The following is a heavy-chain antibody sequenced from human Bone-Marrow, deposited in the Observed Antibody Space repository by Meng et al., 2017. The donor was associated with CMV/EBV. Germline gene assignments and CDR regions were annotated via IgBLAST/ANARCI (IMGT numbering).Heavy chain of an antibody. CDR2: ISGTDSTI. CDR3: AREVWLTRQDYGLDA. CDR1: GFTFSNHY. J-gene: IGHJ6*02. V-gene: IGHV3-11*04. Sequence: GGSLRLSCVASGFTFSNHYMSWIRQAPGKGLEWISDISGTDSTIYYIDSVKGRFIISRDNAKNSLYLQMNSLRAEDTAVYCCAREVWLTRQDYGLDAWGQGTTVTVSS. D-gene: IGHD5-12*01.